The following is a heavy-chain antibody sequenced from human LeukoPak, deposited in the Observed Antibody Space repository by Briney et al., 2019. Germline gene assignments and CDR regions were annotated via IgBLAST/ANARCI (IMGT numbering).Heavy chain of an antibody. J-gene: IGHJ4*02. V-gene: IGHV3-23*01. CDR3: AKVLSGSQDY. CDR2: IGGGGEST. D-gene: IGHD1-26*01. Sequence: QSGGSLRLSCAASGFTFSSYAMSWVRQAPGKGLEWASTIGGGGESTYYADSVKGRFTISRDNSKNTVYLQMNSLRAEDTAVYYCAKVLSGSQDYWGQGTLVTVFS. CDR1: GFTFSSYA.